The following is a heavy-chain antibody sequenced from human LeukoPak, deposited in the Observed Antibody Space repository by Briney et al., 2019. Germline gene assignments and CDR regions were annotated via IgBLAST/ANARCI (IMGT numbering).Heavy chain of an antibody. CDR1: GYTFTSYG. V-gene: IGHV1-18*01. Sequence: ASVKVSCKASGYTFTSYGISWVRQAPGQGLEWMGWISAYNGNTNYAQKLQGRVTMTTDTSTSTAYMELRSLRSDDTAVYYCARAAYGSSGYYYGHDYWGQGTLVTVSS. CDR2: ISAYNGNT. D-gene: IGHD3-22*01. CDR3: ARAAYGSSGYYYGHDY. J-gene: IGHJ4*02.